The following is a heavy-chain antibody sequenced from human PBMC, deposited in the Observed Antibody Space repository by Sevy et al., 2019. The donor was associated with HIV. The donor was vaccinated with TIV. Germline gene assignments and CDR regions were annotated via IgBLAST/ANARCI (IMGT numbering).Heavy chain of an antibody. CDR2: IYPGDSDT. CDR1: GYRFADYW. CDR3: ARGARGTLPSYYYYTLNV. J-gene: IGHJ6*02. V-gene: IGHV5-51*01. D-gene: IGHD1-1*01. Sequence: GESLKISCKGSGYRFADYWIGWVRQMPGKGLEYMGIIYPGDSDTRYSPPFQGQVTISVDKSINTPYLQWSSLKASDTAIYYCARGARGTLPSYYYYTLNVWGQGTTVTVSS.